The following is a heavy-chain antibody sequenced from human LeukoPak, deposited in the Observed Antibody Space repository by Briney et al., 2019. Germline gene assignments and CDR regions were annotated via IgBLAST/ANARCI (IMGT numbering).Heavy chain of an antibody. CDR2: IYYSGST. CDR1: GGSISSYY. V-gene: IGHV4-59*01. CDR3: ARDGGSGWSVDYFDY. J-gene: IGHJ4*02. D-gene: IGHD6-19*01. Sequence: SETLSLTCTVSGGSISSYYWSWILQPPGKGLGWIGYIYYSGSTNYNPSLKSRVTISADTSKNQFSLKLSSVTAADTAVYYCARDGGSGWSVDYFDYWGQGTLVTVSS.